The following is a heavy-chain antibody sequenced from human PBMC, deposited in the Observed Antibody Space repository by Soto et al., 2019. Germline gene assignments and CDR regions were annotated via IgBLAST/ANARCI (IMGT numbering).Heavy chain of an antibody. CDR3: ARLNYYDGSGYLDF. D-gene: IGHD3-22*01. Sequence: WTWIRQPPREGLEWIGNIYNSGSNKYNPSLESRVTISVDTSKKHFSLKLSSVTAADTAIYYCARLNYYDGSGYLDFWGQGTLVTVSS. J-gene: IGHJ4*02. V-gene: IGHV4-61*07. CDR2: IYNSGSN.